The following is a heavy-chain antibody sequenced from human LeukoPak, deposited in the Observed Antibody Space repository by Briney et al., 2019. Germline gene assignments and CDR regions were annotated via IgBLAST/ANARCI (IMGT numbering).Heavy chain of an antibody. CDR1: GFTFSSYS. J-gene: IGHJ4*02. D-gene: IGHD4-23*01. V-gene: IGHV3-48*01. CDR3: ARDSDHGGNPGD. CDR2: ISSSSSTI. Sequence: PGGSLRLSCAASGFTFSSYSTNWVRQAPGKGLEWVSYISSSSSTIYYADSVKGRFTISRDNAKNSLYRQMNSLRAEDTAVYYCARDSDHGGNPGDWGQGTLVTVSS.